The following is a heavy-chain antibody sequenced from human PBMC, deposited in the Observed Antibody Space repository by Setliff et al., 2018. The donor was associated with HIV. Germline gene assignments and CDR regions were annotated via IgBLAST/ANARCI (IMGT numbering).Heavy chain of an antibody. CDR3: AKVHPPDMDV. V-gene: IGHV3-21*01. CDR1: GFTFSSYS. CDR2: ISGSSSYI. Sequence: GGSLRLSCAASGFTFSSYSMNWVRQAPGKGLEWVSSISGSSSYIYYADSVKGRFTISRDNSKNTLYLQMNSLRAEDTAVYYCAKVHPPDMDVWGKGTTVTAP. J-gene: IGHJ6*03.